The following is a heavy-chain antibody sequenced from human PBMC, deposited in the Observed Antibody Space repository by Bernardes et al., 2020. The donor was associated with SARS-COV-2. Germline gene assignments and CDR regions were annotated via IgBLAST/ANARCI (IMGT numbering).Heavy chain of an antibody. Sequence: GGSLRLSCAASGFTFRSYDMSWVRQAPGKGLEWVSTISYSGGRTHYADSVKGRFTISRDNSDNTVYLQMTSLRAADTAVYYCTKDPQYSNDIDHWGQGTLVTVSS. CDR2: ISYSGGRT. V-gene: IGHV3-23*01. D-gene: IGHD6-6*01. CDR1: GFTFRSYD. J-gene: IGHJ1*01. CDR3: TKDPQYSNDIDH.